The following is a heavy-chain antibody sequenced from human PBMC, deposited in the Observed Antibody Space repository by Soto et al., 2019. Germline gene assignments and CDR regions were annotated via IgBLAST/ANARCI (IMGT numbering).Heavy chain of an antibody. J-gene: IGHJ4*02. Sequence: SETLSLTCTVSGGSISSGGYYWSWIRQHPGKGLEWIGYIYYSGSTYYNPSLKSRVTISVDTSKSQFSLKLSSVTAADTAVYYCARGSGYYYGFDYWGQGTLVTVSS. V-gene: IGHV4-31*03. CDR2: IYYSGST. CDR1: GGSISSGGYY. D-gene: IGHD3-22*01. CDR3: ARGSGYYYGFDY.